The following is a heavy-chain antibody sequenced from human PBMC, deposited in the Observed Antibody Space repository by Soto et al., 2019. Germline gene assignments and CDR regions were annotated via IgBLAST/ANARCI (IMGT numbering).Heavy chain of an antibody. V-gene: IGHV3-21*01. Sequence: GGSLRLSCAASGFTFSTYTMNWVRQAPGKGLEWVSSISSTGSYIYYADSVKGRFTISRDNARNSLYLQMNSLRAEDTAVYYCARVSGVTRPFDYWGQGTLVTVSS. CDR1: GFTFSTYT. CDR2: ISSTGSYI. J-gene: IGHJ4*02. CDR3: ARVSGVTRPFDY. D-gene: IGHD4-17*01.